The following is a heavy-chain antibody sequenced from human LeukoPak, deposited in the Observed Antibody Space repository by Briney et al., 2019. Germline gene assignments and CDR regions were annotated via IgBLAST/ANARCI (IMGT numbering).Heavy chain of an antibody. CDR3: VSGNDPESLWRTYRLDAFDI. J-gene: IGHJ3*02. Sequence: GESLRLSCAASGYTSSVYSVNWVRHVAGKGLEWVASISSRSTYIYYADSVKGRFTISRDSARSSLFLQMNSLRAEDTALYYCVSGNDPESLWRTYRLDAFDIWGQGTMVIVSS. CDR1: GYTSSVYS. V-gene: IGHV3-21*06. D-gene: IGHD3-16*02. CDR2: ISSRSTYI.